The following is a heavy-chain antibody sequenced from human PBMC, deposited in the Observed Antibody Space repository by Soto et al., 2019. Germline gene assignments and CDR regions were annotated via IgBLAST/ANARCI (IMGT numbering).Heavy chain of an antibody. J-gene: IGHJ4*02. CDR1: GFIFSSYT. CDR3: ARGWLRDPWMY. Sequence: EVQLVESGGGLVKPGGSLRLSCAASGFIFSSYTMNWVRQAPGKGLEWVSSISASSTYIYYADSLKGRFTISRDNAYHSLYLQTNSLRAEDTAVYYCARGWLRDPWMYWGQGTLVTVSS. D-gene: IGHD5-12*01. CDR2: ISASSTYI. V-gene: IGHV3-21*01.